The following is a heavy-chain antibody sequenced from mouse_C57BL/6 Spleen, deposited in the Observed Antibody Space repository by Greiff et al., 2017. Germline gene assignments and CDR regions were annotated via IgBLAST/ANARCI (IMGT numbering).Heavy chain of an antibody. Sequence: VQLQQPGAELVRPGSSVKLSCKASGYTFTSYWMHWVKQRPIQGLEWIGNIDPSDSETHYNQKFKDKATLTVDKSSSTAYIQLSSLTSEDSAVYYCARYYYAMDYWGQGTSVTVSS. CDR2: IDPSDSET. V-gene: IGHV1-52*01. CDR3: ARYYYAMDY. J-gene: IGHJ4*01. CDR1: GYTFTSYW.